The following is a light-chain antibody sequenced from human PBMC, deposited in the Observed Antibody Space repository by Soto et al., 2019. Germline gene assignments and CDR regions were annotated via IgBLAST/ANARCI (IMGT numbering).Light chain of an antibody. J-gene: IGKJ5*01. Sequence: ESVLTQSPGTLSFSPGERVTLSCRASQSVTSRFLAWYQQKPGQAPRLLIYGSSSRASGIPDRFSGGGSGTDFTLTISRLEPEDFAVYYCQQYGSTPLITFGQGTRLEIK. V-gene: IGKV3-20*01. CDR1: QSVTSRF. CDR3: QQYGSTPLIT. CDR2: GSS.